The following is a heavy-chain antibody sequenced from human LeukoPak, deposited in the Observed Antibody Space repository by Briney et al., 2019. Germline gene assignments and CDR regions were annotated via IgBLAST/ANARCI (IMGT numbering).Heavy chain of an antibody. D-gene: IGHD4-11*01. CDR3: ARGPDYYWYFDL. J-gene: IGHJ2*01. CDR1: GGTFSSYA. Sequence: SVKVSCKASGGTFSSYAISWVRQAPGQGLKWMGGIIPIFGTANYAQKFQGRVTITADESTSTAYMELSSLRSEDTAVYYCARGPDYYWYFDLWGRGTLVTVSS. V-gene: IGHV1-69*01. CDR2: IIPIFGTA.